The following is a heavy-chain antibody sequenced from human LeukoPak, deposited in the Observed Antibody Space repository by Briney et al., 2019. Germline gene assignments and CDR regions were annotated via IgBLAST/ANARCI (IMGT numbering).Heavy chain of an antibody. CDR3: ARDLGIVGATTSYYYYMDV. V-gene: IGHV1-69*05. Sequence: SVKVSCKASGGTFSSYAISWVRQAPGQGLEWMGRIIPIFGTANYAQKFQGRVTITTDESTSTAYMELSSLRSEDTAVYHCARDLGIVGATTSYYYYMDVWGKGTTVTVSS. D-gene: IGHD1-26*01. J-gene: IGHJ6*03. CDR1: GGTFSSYA. CDR2: IIPIFGTA.